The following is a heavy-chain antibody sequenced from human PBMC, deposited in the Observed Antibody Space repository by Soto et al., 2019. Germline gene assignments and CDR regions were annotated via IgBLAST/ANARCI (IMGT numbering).Heavy chain of an antibody. Sequence: PGGSLRLSCAASGFTFSSYSMNWVRQAPGKGLEWVSSISGSSGSIYYADSVKGRFTISRDNAKNSLYLQMNSLGAEDTAVYYCARIVATIYYYYDGMDVWGQGTTVTVSS. CDR1: GFTFSSYS. CDR2: ISGSSGSI. J-gene: IGHJ6*02. D-gene: IGHD5-12*01. V-gene: IGHV3-21*01. CDR3: ARIVATIYYYYDGMDV.